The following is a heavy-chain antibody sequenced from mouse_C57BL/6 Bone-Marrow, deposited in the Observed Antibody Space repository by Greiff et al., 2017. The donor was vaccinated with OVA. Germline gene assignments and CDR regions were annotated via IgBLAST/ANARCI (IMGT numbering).Heavy chain of an antibody. CDR2: LYPRSGNT. V-gene: IGHV1-81*01. Sequence: VQLQQSGAELARPGASVQLSCKASGYNFTSSGISWVKQRTGQGLEWIGELYPRSGNTYYNEKFKGKSTRTADKSASTAYMELRSLTAEDSAVYFGARGTTVVAEDFDYWGQGTTLTVSS. D-gene: IGHD1-1*01. CDR3: ARGTTVVAEDFDY. CDR1: GYNFTSSG. J-gene: IGHJ2*01.